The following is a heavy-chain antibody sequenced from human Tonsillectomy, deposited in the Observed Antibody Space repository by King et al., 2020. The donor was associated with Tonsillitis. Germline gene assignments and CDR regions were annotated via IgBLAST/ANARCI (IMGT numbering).Heavy chain of an antibody. V-gene: IGHV1-18*04. D-gene: IGHD3-10*01. Sequence: QLVQSGAEVKKPGASVKVSCKASGYTFTNYGISWVRQAPGQGLEWMGWISDYNGNTKFAQRLQGRVTMTTDTSTSTAYMELRSLRSDDTAVYYCAGVRGLPYGSGIHGIILYYYYGMDVWGQGTTVTVSS. CDR1: GYTFTNYG. CDR2: ISDYNGNT. J-gene: IGHJ6*02. CDR3: AGVRGLPYGSGIHGIILYYYYGMDV.